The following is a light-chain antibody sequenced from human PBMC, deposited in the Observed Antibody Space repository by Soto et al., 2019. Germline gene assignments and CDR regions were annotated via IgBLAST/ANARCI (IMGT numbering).Light chain of an antibody. CDR1: SCNIAIYG. Sequence: QSVLSQPPSVSGARGQSVTISCTGRSCNIAIYGVHWDQHLPRIAPELLIYDNTNRPSGGPDRFSGSKSGTSASLITTGLQAEDEADYYCQSFDNSLRDYFVCGTRTKVTVL. J-gene: IGLJ1*01. CDR3: QSFDNSLRDYFV. V-gene: IGLV1-40*01. CDR2: DNT.